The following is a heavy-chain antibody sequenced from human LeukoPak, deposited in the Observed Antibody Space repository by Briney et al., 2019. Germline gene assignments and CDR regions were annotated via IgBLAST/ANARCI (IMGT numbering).Heavy chain of an antibody. CDR2: IRYDGSDK. CDR1: GFTLRGYG. CDR3: AREYGSGSYYPFDY. J-gene: IGHJ4*02. Sequence: GGSLRLSCAASGFTLRGYGMHWVRQAPGKGLEWVAFIRYDGSDKSYADSVKGRFTISRDNSENTLYLQINSLRAEDTAVYYCAREYGSGSYYPFDYWGQGTLVTVSS. V-gene: IGHV3-30*02. D-gene: IGHD3-10*01.